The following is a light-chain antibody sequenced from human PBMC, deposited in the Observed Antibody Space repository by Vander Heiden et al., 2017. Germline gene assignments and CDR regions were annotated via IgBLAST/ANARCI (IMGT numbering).Light chain of an antibody. V-gene: IGKV3-15*01. CDR1: QRVSSN. Sequence: EIVMTQSPATRSVSPGDRATLSCRPRQRVSSNLAWYQQKPGQAPRLLIYDASTRATGIPARFSGSGSGTEFTLTISSLQSEDFAVYYCQQYNNWPPYTFGQGTKLEIK. CDR2: DAS. CDR3: QQYNNWPPYT. J-gene: IGKJ2*01.